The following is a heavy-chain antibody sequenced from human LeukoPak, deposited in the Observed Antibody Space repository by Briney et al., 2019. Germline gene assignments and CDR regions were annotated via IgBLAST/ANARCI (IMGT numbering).Heavy chain of an antibody. CDR3: ARQSGTMVTTRFDY. CDR2: ISSSSRTI. CDR1: GFTSSSYS. Sequence: PGGSLRLSCAASGFTSSSYSMNWVRQAPGKGLEWVSYISSSSRTIYYADSVKGRFTISRDNAKNSLYLQMNSLRAEDTAIYYCARQSGTMVTTRFDYWGQGTLVTVSS. D-gene: IGHD4-17*01. J-gene: IGHJ4*02. V-gene: IGHV3-48*01.